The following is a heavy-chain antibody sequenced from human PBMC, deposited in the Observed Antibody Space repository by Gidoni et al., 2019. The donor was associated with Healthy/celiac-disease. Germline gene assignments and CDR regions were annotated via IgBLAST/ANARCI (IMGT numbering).Heavy chain of an antibody. CDR3: ARDLDYGDYVGWFDP. J-gene: IGHJ5*02. CDR2: LYYSGST. D-gene: IGHD4-17*01. V-gene: IGHV4-59*01. Sequence: QVQLQESGPGLVKPSETLSLPCTLSGGSISSYYWSGIRPPPGKGLEWIGELYYSGSTNYNPSLKSRVTISVDPSKNQFSLKLSSVTAADTAVYYCARDLDYGDYVGWFDPWGQGTLVTVSS. CDR1: GGSISSYY.